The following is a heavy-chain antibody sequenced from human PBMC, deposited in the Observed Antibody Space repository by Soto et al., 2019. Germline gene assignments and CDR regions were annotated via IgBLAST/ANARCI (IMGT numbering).Heavy chain of an antibody. CDR3: ARDGSVQLGLPGGGMDL. J-gene: IGHJ6*02. V-gene: IGHV1-18*01. D-gene: IGHD5-18*01. Sequence: QVQLVQSGVEVKKPGASVKVSCKASGYIFTSYGISWVRQAPGQGLEWMGWISAYNGYTNYAQKLQGRVTMTTDTSTTTAYMELRSLRSDDTAVYYCARDGSVQLGLPGGGMDLWGQGTTVTVSS. CDR1: GYIFTSYG. CDR2: ISAYNGYT.